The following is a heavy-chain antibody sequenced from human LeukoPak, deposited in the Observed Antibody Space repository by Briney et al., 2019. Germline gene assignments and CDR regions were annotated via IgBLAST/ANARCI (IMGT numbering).Heavy chain of an antibody. CDR3: ARGRRHSYGSDLHW. CDR2: ISTTGNL. J-gene: IGHJ4*02. D-gene: IGHD5-18*01. V-gene: IGHV4-4*07. Sequence: PSETLSLNCSVSAHPIRTYQWIWIRQPAGKGLEWIGRISTTGNLYYNSSLKSRVTMSVDESKNLFSLELASVSAPHTSVYYCARGRRHSYGSDLHWWGQGIPVTVSS. CDR1: AHPIRTYQ.